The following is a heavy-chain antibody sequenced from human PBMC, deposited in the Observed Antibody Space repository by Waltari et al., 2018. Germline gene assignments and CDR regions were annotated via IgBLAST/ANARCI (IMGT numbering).Heavy chain of an antibody. CDR2: ISARGGSR. CDR3: ARGVDSGWCYYFDY. V-gene: IGHV3-23*01. J-gene: IGHJ4*02. Sequence: EVQLLESGGGLVQPGGSLRLSCAGSGFILSNYIINWVRQAPGKGLEWVSAISARGGSRYYGGWVKSRFTICRDDSKNTRYLQMNSLRAENTAIYNGARGVDSGWCYYFDYWGQGTLGTVSS. D-gene: IGHD6-19*01. CDR1: GFILSNYI.